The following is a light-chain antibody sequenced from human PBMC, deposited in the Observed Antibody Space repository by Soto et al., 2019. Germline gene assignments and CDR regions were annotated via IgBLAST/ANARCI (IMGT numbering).Light chain of an antibody. CDR1: QTISSW. Sequence: DIQMTQSPSTLSGSVGDRVTITCRASQTISSWLAWYQQKPGKAPKLLIYKASTLKSGVPSRVSGSGSGTESTLTISSLQPDDFAPYYCQPDNSYSEALGQGTKVELK. CDR2: KAS. V-gene: IGKV1-5*03. J-gene: IGKJ1*01. CDR3: QPDNSYSEA.